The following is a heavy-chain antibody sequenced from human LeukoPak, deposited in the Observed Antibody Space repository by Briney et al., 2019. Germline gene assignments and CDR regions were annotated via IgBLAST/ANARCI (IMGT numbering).Heavy chain of an antibody. D-gene: IGHD2-15*01. CDR2: IIPILGIA. Sequence: SVKVSCKASGGTFSSYAISWVRQAPGQGLEWMGRIIPILGIANYAQKFQGRVTITADKSTSTAYMELSSLRSEDTAVYYCARDLRYCSGGSCYRTIDYWGQGTLVTVSS. CDR1: GGTFSSYA. V-gene: IGHV1-69*04. J-gene: IGHJ4*02. CDR3: ARDLRYCSGGSCYRTIDY.